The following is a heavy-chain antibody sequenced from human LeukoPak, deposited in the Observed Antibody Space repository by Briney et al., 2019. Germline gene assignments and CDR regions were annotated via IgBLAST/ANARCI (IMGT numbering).Heavy chain of an antibody. Sequence: GGSLRLSCAASGFTFSSYGMHWVRQAPGKGLEWVAVISYDGSNKYYADSVKGRFTISRDNSKNTLYLQMNSLRAEDTAVYYCAKNGPHSGSLNWFDPWGQGTLVTVSS. CDR1: GFTFSSYG. D-gene: IGHD1-26*01. CDR2: ISYDGSNK. V-gene: IGHV3-30*18. J-gene: IGHJ5*02. CDR3: AKNGPHSGSLNWFDP.